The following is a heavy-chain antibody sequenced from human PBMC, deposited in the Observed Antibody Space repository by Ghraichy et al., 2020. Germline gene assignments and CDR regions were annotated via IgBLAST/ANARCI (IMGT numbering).Heavy chain of an antibody. CDR2: VSFDGNTK. J-gene: IGHJ4*02. V-gene: IGHV3-30-3*01. Sequence: LPLTCAASGFTFSGYSLHWVRQAPGNGLEWVTVVSFDGNTKFYADSVKGRFTISRDNFQNTLYLQMNNLRPEDTAVYYCVRRAVPTDPGAFDYWGQGTQVTVSS. CDR1: GFTFSGYS. CDR3: VRRAVPTDPGAFDY. D-gene: IGHD2-2*01.